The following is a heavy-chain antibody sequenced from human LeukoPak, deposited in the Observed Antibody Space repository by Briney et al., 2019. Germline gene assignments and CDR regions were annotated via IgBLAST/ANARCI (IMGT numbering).Heavy chain of an antibody. CDR1: GFTFSSYA. D-gene: IGHD2-2*01. CDR3: AKVVGLGDIVVVPAVTGTANWFDP. V-gene: IGHV3-23*01. CDR2: ISGSGGST. Sequence: GGSLRLSCAASGFTFSSYAMSWVRQAPGKGLEWVSAISGSGGSTYYADSVKGRFTISGDNSKNTLYLQMNSLRAEDTAVYYCAKVVGLGDIVVVPAVTGTANWFDPWGQGTLVTVSS. J-gene: IGHJ5*02.